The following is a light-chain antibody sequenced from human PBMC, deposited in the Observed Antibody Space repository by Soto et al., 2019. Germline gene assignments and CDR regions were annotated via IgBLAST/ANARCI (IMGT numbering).Light chain of an antibody. CDR2: GAF. V-gene: IGKV3-15*01. Sequence: EVVLTQSPATLSVSPGERATLSCRTSQSVGNNLAWYQQKPGQAPRLLMYGAFIRAPGLPVRFRGTGSGTEFTLTISGLQSEDVALYYCQHYVNWPLTFGGGTKVESK. J-gene: IGKJ4*01. CDR1: QSVGNN. CDR3: QHYVNWPLT.